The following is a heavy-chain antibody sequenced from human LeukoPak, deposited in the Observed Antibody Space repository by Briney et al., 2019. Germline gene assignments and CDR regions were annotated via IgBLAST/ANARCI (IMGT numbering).Heavy chain of an antibody. D-gene: IGHD4-17*01. V-gene: IGHV4-30-2*05. CDR3: ARATVATPSEFDY. CDR2: IYHSGNT. CDR1: GGSISSGGYS. Sequence: SQTLSLTCAVSGGSISSGGYSWSWIRQPPGKGLEWIGYIYHSGNTYYNPSLRSRASISADTPKSQFSLKLSSTTAADTAVYYCARATVATPSEFDYWGQGTLVTVSS. J-gene: IGHJ4*02.